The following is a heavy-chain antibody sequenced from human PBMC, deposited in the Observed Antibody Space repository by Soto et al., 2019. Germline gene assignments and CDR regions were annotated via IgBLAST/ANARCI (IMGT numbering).Heavy chain of an antibody. Sequence: KPSETLSLTCTVSGGSISSGGYYWSWIRQHPGKGLEWIGYIYYSGSTYYNPSLKSRVTISVDTSKNQFSLKLSSVTAADTAVYYCARGAAARRSTSNWFDPWGQGTLVTVSS. D-gene: IGHD6-6*01. V-gene: IGHV4-31*03. J-gene: IGHJ5*02. CDR1: GGSISSGGYY. CDR2: IYYSGST. CDR3: ARGAAARRSTSNWFDP.